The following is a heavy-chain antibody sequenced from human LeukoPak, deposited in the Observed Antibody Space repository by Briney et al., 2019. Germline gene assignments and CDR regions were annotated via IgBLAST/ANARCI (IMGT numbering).Heavy chain of an antibody. CDR2: IYYSGST. Sequence: PSETLSLTCTVSGGSISSGDYYWSWIRQPPGKGLEWIGYIYYSGSTYYNPSLKSRVTISVDTSKNQFSLKLSSVTAADTAVYYCAGFHDILTAFDYWGQGTLVTVSS. CDR3: AGFHDILTAFDY. J-gene: IGHJ4*02. CDR1: GGSISSGDYY. V-gene: IGHV4-30-4*01. D-gene: IGHD3-9*01.